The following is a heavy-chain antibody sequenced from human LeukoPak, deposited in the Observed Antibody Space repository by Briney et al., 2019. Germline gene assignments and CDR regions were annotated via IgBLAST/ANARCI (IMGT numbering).Heavy chain of an antibody. CDR1: GRSIRNYY. Sequence: AETQSLTCTVSGRSIRNYYWSWTRQPPGKGLEWIGYIFHSGSTNYNPPLQSRVTILVDISKNQFSLRLSSVTAADTGLYYCARGASAMVRGVYSVWGQGTLVTVSS. V-gene: IGHV4-59*01. J-gene: IGHJ4*02. CDR2: IFHSGST. D-gene: IGHD3-10*01. CDR3: ARGASAMVRGVYSV.